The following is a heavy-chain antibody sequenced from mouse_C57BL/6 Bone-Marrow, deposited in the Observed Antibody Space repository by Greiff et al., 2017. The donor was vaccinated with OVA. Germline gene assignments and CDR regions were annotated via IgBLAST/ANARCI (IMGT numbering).Heavy chain of an antibody. D-gene: IGHD1-1*01. J-gene: IGHJ4*01. Sequence: VHVKQSVAELVRPGASVKLSCTASGFNIKNTYMHWVKQRPEQGLEWIGRIDPANGNTKYAPKFQGKATITADTSSNTAYLQLSSLTSEDTAIYYCARSGYYYGSSYDYAMDYWGQGTSVTVSS. CDR2: IDPANGNT. V-gene: IGHV14-3*01. CDR1: GFNIKNTY. CDR3: ARSGYYYGSSYDYAMDY.